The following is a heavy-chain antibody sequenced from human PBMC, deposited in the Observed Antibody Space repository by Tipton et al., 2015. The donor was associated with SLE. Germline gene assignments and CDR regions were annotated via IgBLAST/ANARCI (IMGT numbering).Heavy chain of an antibody. Sequence: QLVQSGAEVKKPGASVKVSCKASGYTFTSYGISWVRQAPGQGLEWMGGIIPIFGTANYAQKFQGRVTITADESTSTAYMELSSLRSEDTAVYYCASGGYDSYYYYGMDVWGQGTTVTVSS. CDR3: ASGGYDSYYYYGMDV. CDR2: IIPIFGTA. D-gene: IGHD5-12*01. CDR1: GYTFTSYG. J-gene: IGHJ6*02. V-gene: IGHV1-69*13.